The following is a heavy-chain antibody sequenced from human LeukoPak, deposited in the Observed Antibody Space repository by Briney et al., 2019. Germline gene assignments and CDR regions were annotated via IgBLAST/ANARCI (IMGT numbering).Heavy chain of an antibody. CDR3: AVIVGATTNWFDP. J-gene: IGHJ5*02. V-gene: IGHV4-31*03. D-gene: IGHD1-26*01. Sequence: SETLSLTCTVSGGSISSGGYYWSWIRQHPGKGLEWIGYIYYSGSTYYNPSLKSRVTISVDTSKNQFSLKLSSVTAADTAVYYCAVIVGATTNWFDPWGQGTLVTVSS. CDR1: GGSISSGGYY. CDR2: IYYSGST.